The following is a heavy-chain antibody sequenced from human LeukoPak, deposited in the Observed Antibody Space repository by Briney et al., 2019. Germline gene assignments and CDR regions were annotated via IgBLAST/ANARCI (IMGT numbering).Heavy chain of an antibody. Sequence: ASVKVSCKASGYTFTSYDINWVRQATGQGLEWMGWMNPNSGNTGYAQKFQGRVTMTRNTSICTAYMELSSLRSEDTAVYYCARRRPGRQQQLVRGNWFDPWGQGTLVTVSS. D-gene: IGHD6-13*01. CDR3: ARRRPGRQQQLVRGNWFDP. CDR1: GYTFTSYD. J-gene: IGHJ5*02. V-gene: IGHV1-8*01. CDR2: MNPNSGNT.